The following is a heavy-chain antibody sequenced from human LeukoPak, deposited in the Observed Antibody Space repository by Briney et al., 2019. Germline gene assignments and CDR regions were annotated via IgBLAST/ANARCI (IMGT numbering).Heavy chain of an antibody. D-gene: IGHD3-9*01. Sequence: GGSLRLSCAGSGFTFSSYGMHRVRPGPGTGLGWVAFISYDGTEKYYADSVKGRFTISRDNSKNTVYLQMNSLRAEDTAVYYCARDRDWCFDYWGQGTLVTVSS. CDR3: ARDRDWCFDY. J-gene: IGHJ4*02. CDR1: GFTFSSYG. CDR2: ISYDGTEK. V-gene: IGHV3-30*03.